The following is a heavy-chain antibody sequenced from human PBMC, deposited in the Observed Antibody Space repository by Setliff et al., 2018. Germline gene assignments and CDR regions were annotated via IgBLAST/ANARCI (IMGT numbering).Heavy chain of an antibody. CDR1: GYTFTGYY. V-gene: IGHV1-2*02. J-gene: IGHJ1*01. D-gene: IGHD2-21*02. Sequence: ASVKVSCKASGYTFTGYYIHWVRQAPGEGLEWMGCINVNSGDTNYAQKFQGRVIVTRDTSSSTAYMELRSLRPDDTAVYFCARDRGNGGNSGYFQHWGQGTLVTVSS. CDR3: ARDRGNGGNSGYFQH. CDR2: INVNSGDT.